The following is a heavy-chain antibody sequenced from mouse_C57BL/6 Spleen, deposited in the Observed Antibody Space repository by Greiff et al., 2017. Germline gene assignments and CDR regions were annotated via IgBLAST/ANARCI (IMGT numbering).Heavy chain of an antibody. J-gene: IGHJ3*01. Sequence: QVQLQQPGTDLVKPGASVKLSCKASGYTFTSYWMHWVKQRPGQGLEWIGNINPSNGGTNYNEKFKSKATLTVDKSSSTAYMQRSSLTSEDSAVYYCAALYYDYEGFAYWGQGTLVTVSA. D-gene: IGHD2-4*01. CDR3: AALYYDYEGFAY. CDR1: GYTFTSYW. CDR2: INPSNGGT. V-gene: IGHV1-53*01.